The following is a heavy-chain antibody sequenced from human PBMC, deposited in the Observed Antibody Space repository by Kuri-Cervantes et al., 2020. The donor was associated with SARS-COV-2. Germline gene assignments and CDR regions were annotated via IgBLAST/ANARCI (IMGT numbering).Heavy chain of an antibody. D-gene: IGHD3-10*01. V-gene: IGHV4-39*07. CDR1: GGSISSYY. CDR2: IYHSGST. Sequence: SETLSLTCTVSGGSISSYYWGWIRQPPGKGLEWIGSIYHSGSTYYNPSLKSRVTISVDTSKNQFSLKLSSVTAADTAVYYCASSLISSGSYYNVYWGQGTLVTVSS. J-gene: IGHJ4*02. CDR3: ASSLISSGSYYNVY.